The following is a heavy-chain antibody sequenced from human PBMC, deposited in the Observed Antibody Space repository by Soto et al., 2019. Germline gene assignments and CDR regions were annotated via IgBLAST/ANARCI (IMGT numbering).Heavy chain of an antibody. Sequence: QVQLVQSGAEVKKPGASVKLSCKASGYTFTFYYMHWVRQAPGHGLEWMGLINPSGGSTTYAPKFQGRDTMTRDTSTSTVYMDLSSLRSEDTAVYYCAKPPRDYACGMDLWGQGTTVTVSS. CDR2: INPSGGST. CDR3: AKPPRDYACGMDL. CDR1: GYTFTFYY. J-gene: IGHJ6*02. V-gene: IGHV1-46*01.